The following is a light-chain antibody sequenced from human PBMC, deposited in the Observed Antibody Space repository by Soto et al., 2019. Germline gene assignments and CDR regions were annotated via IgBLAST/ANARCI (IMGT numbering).Light chain of an antibody. V-gene: IGKV4-1*01. CDR3: QQYYSTPVT. J-gene: IGKJ4*01. Sequence: DIVMTQSPDSLAVSLGERATINCKSSQSILFSSNNKNYLTWYQQKPGQPPKPLIYWASTRESGVPDRFSGSGSVTDFSLTISSLQAEYVAVYYCQQYYSTPVTFGGGTKVEIK. CDR2: WAS. CDR1: QSILFSSNNKNY.